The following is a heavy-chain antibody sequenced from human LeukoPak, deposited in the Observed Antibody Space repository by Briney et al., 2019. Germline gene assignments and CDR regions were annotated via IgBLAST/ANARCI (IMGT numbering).Heavy chain of an antibody. CDR3: ARAVRYSSSSAEGYYFDY. Sequence: GGSLRLSCAASGFPFSSYAMSWVRQAPGKGLQCVSSISSTSGSTFYADSVKGRFTIYRDNSKNTVYLQMNSLRAEDTAVYYCARAVRYSSSSAEGYYFDYWGQGTLVTVSS. CDR2: ISSTSGST. CDR1: GFPFSSYA. D-gene: IGHD6-6*01. J-gene: IGHJ4*02. V-gene: IGHV3-23*01.